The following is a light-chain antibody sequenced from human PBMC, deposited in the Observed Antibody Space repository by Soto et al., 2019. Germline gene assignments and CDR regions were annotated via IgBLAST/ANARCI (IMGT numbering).Light chain of an antibody. CDR1: QSVSNNY. J-gene: IGKJ1*01. V-gene: IGKV3-20*01. Sequence: EIVFTQSPGTLSLSPGERATLSCRASQSVSNNYLAWHQQKPGQAPRLLIYGASNRATGIPDRFSGSGSGTDFTLTISRLEPEDFAVYYCQQYANSRWTFGQGTKVDIK. CDR2: GAS. CDR3: QQYANSRWT.